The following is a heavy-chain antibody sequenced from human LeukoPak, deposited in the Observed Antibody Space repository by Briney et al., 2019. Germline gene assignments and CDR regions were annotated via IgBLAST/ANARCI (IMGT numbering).Heavy chain of an antibody. J-gene: IGHJ4*02. D-gene: IGHD3-10*01. CDR2: INLGGSTS. Sequence: GGSLRRSCAASGFTISNYWLHWLGPAPGKEWMWVSRINLGGSTSKYADSGKGRFTVSRDNAKNTLNLQMNSLRAEDTAVYYCARDKKSGESSEIDYWGQGTLVTVSS. CDR1: GFTISNYW. V-gene: IGHV3-74*03. CDR3: ARDKKSGESSEIDY.